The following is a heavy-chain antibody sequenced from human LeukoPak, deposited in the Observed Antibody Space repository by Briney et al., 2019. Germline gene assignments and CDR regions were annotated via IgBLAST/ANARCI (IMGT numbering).Heavy chain of an antibody. CDR1: GYTFTSYG. CDR3: ARDPILAYDSSGYYYSRFDS. D-gene: IGHD3-22*01. J-gene: IGHJ4*02. CDR2: ISAYNGNT. Sequence: ASVKVSCKASGYTFTSYGISWVRQAPGQGLEWMGWISAYNGNTNYAQKLQGRVTMTTDTSTSTAYMELRSLRSDVTAVYYCARDPILAYDSSGYYYSRFDSWGQGTLVTVSS. V-gene: IGHV1-18*01.